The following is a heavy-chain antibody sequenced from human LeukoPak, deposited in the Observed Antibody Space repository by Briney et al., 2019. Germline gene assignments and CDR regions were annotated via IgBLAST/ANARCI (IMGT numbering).Heavy chain of an antibody. J-gene: IGHJ4*02. V-gene: IGHV3-30*02. CDR2: IRFDGSNK. CDR3: AKPSAYCGDDCYSDY. D-gene: IGHD2-21*01. CDR1: GFTFSSYA. Sequence: LPGGSLRLSCAASGFTFSSYAMHWVRQAPGKGLEWVAFIRFDGSNKYYADSVKGRFTISRDNSKNTLYLQMNSLRAEDTAVYYCAKPSAYCGDDCYSDYWGQGTLVTVSS.